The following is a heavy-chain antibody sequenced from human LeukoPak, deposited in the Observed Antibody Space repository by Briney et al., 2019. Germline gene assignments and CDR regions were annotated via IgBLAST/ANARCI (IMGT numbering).Heavy chain of an antibody. CDR2: IYYSGST. CDR3: ARHVFWSGVGFDP. Sequence: SETLSLTCTVSGGSISSYYWSWIRQPPGKGLEWIGYIYYSGSTNYNPSLKSRVTISVDTSKNQFSLKLSSVTAADTAVYYCARHVFWSGVGFDPWGQGTLVTVSS. J-gene: IGHJ5*02. CDR1: GGSISSYY. V-gene: IGHV4-59*08. D-gene: IGHD3-10*01.